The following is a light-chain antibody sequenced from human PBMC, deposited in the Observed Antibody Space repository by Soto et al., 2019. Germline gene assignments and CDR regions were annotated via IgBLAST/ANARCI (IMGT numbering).Light chain of an antibody. CDR2: SDY. Sequence: QSVLTQPPSASGTPGQRVTISCSGSSSNIGSLSVDWYQHLPGTAPKLLIYSDYQRPSGVPDRFSGSKSGTSASLAISGLQSEDDADYYCAAWNGTLNGLYVFGTGTKLTAL. CDR1: SSNIGSLS. J-gene: IGLJ1*01. CDR3: AAWNGTLNGLYV. V-gene: IGLV1-44*01.